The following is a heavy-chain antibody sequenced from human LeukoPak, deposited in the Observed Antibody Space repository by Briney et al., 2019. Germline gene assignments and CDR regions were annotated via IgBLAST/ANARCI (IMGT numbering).Heavy chain of an antibody. CDR1: GGTFSSYA. V-gene: IGHV1-69*04. CDR2: IIPIFGIA. J-gene: IGHJ4*02. CDR3: ARVGAPNNYFVY. Sequence: ASVKVSCKASGGTFSSYAISWVRQAPGQGLEWMGRIIPIFGIANYAQKFQGRVTITADKSTSTAYMELSSLRSEDTAVYYCARVGAPNNYFVYWGQGTLVTVSS. D-gene: IGHD2/OR15-2a*01.